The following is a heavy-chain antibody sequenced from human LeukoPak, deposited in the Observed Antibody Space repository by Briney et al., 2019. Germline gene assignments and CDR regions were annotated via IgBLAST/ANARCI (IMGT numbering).Heavy chain of an antibody. V-gene: IGHV4-61*01. Sequence: PSETLSLTCTVSGGSVSSGSYYWSWIRQPPGKGLEWIGYMYYSGSTNYNPSLKSRVTISVDTSKNQFSLKLSSVTAADTAVYYCARQNYYGSGSYFAFDIWGQGTMVTVSS. D-gene: IGHD3-10*01. CDR1: GGSVSSGSYY. J-gene: IGHJ3*02. CDR3: ARQNYYGSGSYFAFDI. CDR2: MYYSGST.